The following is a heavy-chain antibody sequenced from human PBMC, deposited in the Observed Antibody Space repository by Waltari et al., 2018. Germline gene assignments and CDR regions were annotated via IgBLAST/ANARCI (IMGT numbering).Heavy chain of an antibody. CDR2: IKEDGSEK. CDR1: FSFSSYW. CDR3: ARGRNVAF. J-gene: IGHJ4*02. V-gene: IGHV3-7*01. Sequence: FSFSSYWMTWVRQAPGKGLEWVANIKEDGSEKYYVDSVKDRFTISRDNAKNSLYLQMSGLRGDDTAVYYCARGRNVAFWGQGTLVTVSS.